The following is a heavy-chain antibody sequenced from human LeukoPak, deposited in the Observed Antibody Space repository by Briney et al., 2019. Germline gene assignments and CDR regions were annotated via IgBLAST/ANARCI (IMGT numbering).Heavy chain of an antibody. D-gene: IGHD2-2*01. Sequence: GASVKVSCKASGYTFTGYYMHWVRQAPGKGLEWMGWINPNSGGTNYAQKFQGRVTMTRDTSISTAYMELSRLRSDDTAVYYCASMGYCSSTSCYSWFDPWGQGTLVTVSS. V-gene: IGHV1-2*02. J-gene: IGHJ5*02. CDR2: INPNSGGT. CDR1: GYTFTGYY. CDR3: ASMGYCSSTSCYSWFDP.